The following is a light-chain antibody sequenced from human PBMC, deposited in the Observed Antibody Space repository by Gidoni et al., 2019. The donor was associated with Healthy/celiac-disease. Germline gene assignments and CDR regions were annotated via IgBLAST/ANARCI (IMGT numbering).Light chain of an antibody. Sequence: IQMTQSTSTLSASAGDRVTITCRASQSISSWLAWYQQKAEKAPKLLIYKASSLESGVPSRFSGRGSRKEFTLTSSSVHQDDFAYYCWQQYNSYPLTFGGGTKVEIK. CDR3: QQYNSYPLT. J-gene: IGKJ4*01. CDR1: QSISSW. V-gene: IGKV1-5*03. CDR2: KAS.